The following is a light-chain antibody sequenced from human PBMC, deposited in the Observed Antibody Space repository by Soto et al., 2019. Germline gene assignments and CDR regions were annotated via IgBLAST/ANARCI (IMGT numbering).Light chain of an antibody. V-gene: IGKV4-1*01. J-gene: IGKJ4*01. CDR1: QSVLYSSNNKNY. Sequence: DIVMTQSPDSLAVSLGERATINCKSSQSVLYSSNNKNYLAWYQQKPGQPPKLLIYWASTRESGVPDRFSGSGSRTDFTLTISSLHAEDVAVYYWQQYYSTPLTFGGGTKVEIK. CDR2: WAS. CDR3: QQYYSTPLT.